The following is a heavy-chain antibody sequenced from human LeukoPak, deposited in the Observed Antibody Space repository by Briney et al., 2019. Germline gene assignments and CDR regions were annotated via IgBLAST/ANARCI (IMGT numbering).Heavy chain of an antibody. V-gene: IGHV3-53*01. J-gene: IGHJ6*03. CDR2: IYSGGNT. Sequence: GGSLRLSCAASGFTVNTNYMTWVRQAPGKGLEWVSVIYSGGNTYYADSVKGRFTISRDNSKNTLYLQMNSLRAEDTAVYYCAKDEGDGTTGLGYYYMDVWGEGTTVTVSS. D-gene: IGHD1-7*01. CDR3: AKDEGDGTTGLGYYYMDV. CDR1: GFTVNTNY.